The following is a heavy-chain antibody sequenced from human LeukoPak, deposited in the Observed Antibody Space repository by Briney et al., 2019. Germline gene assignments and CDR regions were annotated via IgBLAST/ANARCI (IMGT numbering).Heavy chain of an antibody. CDR3: SRGPRFDP. Sequence: ASVKVSCKTSGYSFNIYEINWVRQATGQGLEWMGWVNPNSGDTDYAQKFQGRLTMTRYTSISTAYMELSGLRLEDTAVYYCSRGPRFDPWGQGTQVTVSS. V-gene: IGHV1-8*01. CDR1: GYSFNIYE. CDR2: VNPNSGDT. J-gene: IGHJ5*02.